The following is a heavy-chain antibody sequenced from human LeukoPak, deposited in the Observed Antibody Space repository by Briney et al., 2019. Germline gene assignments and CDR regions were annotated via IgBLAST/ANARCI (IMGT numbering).Heavy chain of an antibody. CDR1: GGSISSGDYY. J-gene: IGHJ5*02. CDR2: IYYSGST. CDR3: AREGLRLGELSFHWFDP. D-gene: IGHD3-16*02. Sequence: SETLSLTCTVSGGSISSGDYYWSWIRQPPGKGLEWIGYIYYSGSTYYNPSLKSRVTISVDTSKNQFSLKLSSVTAADTAVYYCAREGLRLGELSFHWFDPWGQGTLVTVSS. V-gene: IGHV4-30-4*01.